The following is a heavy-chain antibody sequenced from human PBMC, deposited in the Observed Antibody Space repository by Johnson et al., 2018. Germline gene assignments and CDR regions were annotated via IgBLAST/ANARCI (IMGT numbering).Heavy chain of an antibody. V-gene: IGHV5-51*01. CDR2: IYPGDSDT. CDR1: GYNFTNYW. CDR3: ARPGPPCGGDCFSSPFSEY. Sequence: EQLVESGAEVKKPGESLKISCKGSGYNFTNYWIGWVRQMPGKGLEWMGIIYPGDSDTRYSPSCQGQVTISADQSIRTADLQWSSRKVPDTAMYYCARPGPPCGGDCFSSPFSEYWGQGTLVTVSS. J-gene: IGHJ4*02. D-gene: IGHD2-21*02.